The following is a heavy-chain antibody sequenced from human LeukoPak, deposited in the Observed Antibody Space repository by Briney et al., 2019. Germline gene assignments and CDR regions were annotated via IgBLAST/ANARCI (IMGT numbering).Heavy chain of an antibody. CDR1: GYTFTSYG. J-gene: IGHJ5*02. D-gene: IGHD3-3*01. CDR3: ARAGGDFGSVYYRDPNQTGFAP. Sequence: ASVKVSCKASGYTFTSYGISWVRQAPGQGLEWMGWISAYNGNTNYAQKLQGRVTMTTDTSTSTAYMELRSLRSDDTAVYYCARAGGDFGSVYYRDPNQTGFAPGGQGTLVTVSS. CDR2: ISAYNGNT. V-gene: IGHV1-18*01.